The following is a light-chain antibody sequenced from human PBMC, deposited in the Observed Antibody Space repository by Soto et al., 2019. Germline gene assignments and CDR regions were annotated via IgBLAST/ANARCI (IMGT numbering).Light chain of an antibody. J-gene: IGKJ1*01. CDR1: QTISSW. CDR3: QHYNTYPWT. CDR2: KAS. Sequence: DNQRTRSASTPSGSVGDKVTITCRASQTISSWLAWYQQKPGKAPNLLIHKASHLESGVPSRFSGSGSGTEFTLTISSLQPGDFATYYCQHYNTYPWTFGQGTKVDI. V-gene: IGKV1-5*03.